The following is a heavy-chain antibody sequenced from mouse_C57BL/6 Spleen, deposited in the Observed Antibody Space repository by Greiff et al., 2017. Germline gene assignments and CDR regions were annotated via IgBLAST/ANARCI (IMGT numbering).Heavy chain of an antibody. Sequence: QVQLQQSGAELVRPGTSVKVSCKASGYAFTNYLIEWVKQRPGQGLEWIGVINPGSGGTNYNEKFKGKATLTADKSSSTAYMQLSSLTSEDSAVYFCARKTMVMDYWGQGTTLTVSS. D-gene: IGHD2-2*01. J-gene: IGHJ2*01. V-gene: IGHV1-54*01. CDR2: INPGSGGT. CDR1: GYAFTNYL. CDR3: ARKTMVMDY.